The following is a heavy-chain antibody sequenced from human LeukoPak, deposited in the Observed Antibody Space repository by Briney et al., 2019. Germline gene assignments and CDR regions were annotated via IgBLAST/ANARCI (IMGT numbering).Heavy chain of an antibody. V-gene: IGHV3-23*01. Sequence: PGGSLRLSCAASGFTVSSNYMTWARQAPVKGLEWVSAISGDGTRTYYADSVKGRFTISRDNSKNTLYLEMSSLRVEDTAIYYCAKWPEGAMDYFDYWGQGTLLTVSS. CDR1: GFTVSSNY. D-gene: IGHD3-16*01. CDR3: AKWPEGAMDYFDY. CDR2: ISGDGTRT. J-gene: IGHJ4*02.